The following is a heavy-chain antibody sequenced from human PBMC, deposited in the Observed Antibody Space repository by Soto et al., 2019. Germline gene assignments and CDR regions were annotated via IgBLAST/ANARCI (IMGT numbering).Heavy chain of an antibody. CDR3: AKDRLVLSYFYYGMDV. D-gene: IGHD2-21*02. CDR2: ISDSGGST. V-gene: IGHV3-23*01. CDR1: GYTFSNYA. J-gene: IGHJ6*02. Sequence: GGSLRLSCVASGYTFSNYAMSWVRQAPGKGLEWVSGISDSGGSTYHADSVKGRFTISRDNSKNTLYLQMNSLRAEDTAVYYCAKDRLVLSYFYYGMDVWGQGTTVTVSS.